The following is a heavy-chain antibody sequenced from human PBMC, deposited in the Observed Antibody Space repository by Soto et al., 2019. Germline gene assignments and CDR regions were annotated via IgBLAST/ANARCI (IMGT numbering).Heavy chain of an antibody. V-gene: IGHV1-8*01. J-gene: IGHJ5*02. Sequence: QEQLVQSGAEVKRPGASVKVSCRASGYNFISSNINWVRQAAGQGPKWMGWMNPSNGNAAFARNFQGRVSLTRDISTDTAYMELGGLSSGDTAIYYCARAVGIAVTGLDLWGPGTLVTVSS. CDR2: MNPSNGNA. D-gene: IGHD6-19*01. CDR1: GYNFISSN. CDR3: ARAVGIAVTGLDL.